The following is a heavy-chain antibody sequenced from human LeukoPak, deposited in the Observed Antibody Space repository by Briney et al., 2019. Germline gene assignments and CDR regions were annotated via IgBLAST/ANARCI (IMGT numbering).Heavy chain of an antibody. D-gene: IGHD1-1*01. J-gene: IGHJ4*02. CDR2: IKQDGSEK. CDR3: AREFPSTTASYYCDY. Sequence: PGGSLRLSCAASGFTFSSYWMSWVRQAPGKGLEWVANIKQDGSEKYYVDSVKGRFTISRDNAKNSLYLQMNSLSAEDTAVYYCAREFPSTTASYYCDYWGQGTLVTVSS. V-gene: IGHV3-7*01. CDR1: GFTFSSYW.